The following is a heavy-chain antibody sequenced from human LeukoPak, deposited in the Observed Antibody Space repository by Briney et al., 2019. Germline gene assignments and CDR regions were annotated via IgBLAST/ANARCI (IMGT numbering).Heavy chain of an antibody. D-gene: IGHD6-13*01. V-gene: IGHV4-61*01. J-gene: IGHJ5*02. CDR3: ARSIAAAGTGIMFDP. Sequence: SETLSLTCTVSGGSFSSSSYYWGWIRQPPGKGLEWIGYIYYSGSTNYNPSLMSRVTISVDTSKNQFSLKLSSVTAADTAVYYCARSIAAAGTGIMFDPWGQGTLVTVSS. CDR2: IYYSGST. CDR1: GGSFSSSSYY.